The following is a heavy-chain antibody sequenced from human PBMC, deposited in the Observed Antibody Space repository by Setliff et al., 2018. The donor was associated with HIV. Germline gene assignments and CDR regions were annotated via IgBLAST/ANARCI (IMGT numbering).Heavy chain of an antibody. J-gene: IGHJ5*02. Sequence: GGSLRLSCAASGFTSGYTFSNYWMSWVRQAPGKGLEWVANINQNGREKYYVASVKGRFTISRDNAKDSLYLQMNSLRGEDTAVYYCARTSTTTGTTLNWFDPWGQGTLVTVSS. CDR3: ARTSTTTGTTLNWFDP. CDR1: GFTSGYTFSNYW. CDR2: INQNGREK. D-gene: IGHD1-1*01. V-gene: IGHV3-7*01.